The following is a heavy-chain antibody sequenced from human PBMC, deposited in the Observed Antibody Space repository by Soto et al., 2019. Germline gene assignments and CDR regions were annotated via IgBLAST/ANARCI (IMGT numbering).Heavy chain of an antibody. CDR2: ISYDGSNK. J-gene: IGHJ4*02. Sequence: QVQLVESGGGVVQPGRSLRLSCAASGFTFSSYGMHWVRQAPGKGLEWVAVISYDGSNKYYADSVKGRFTISRDHSKNTLYLQMNSLRAEDTAVYYCAKEREHSSSWYYFDYWGQGTLVTVSS. D-gene: IGHD6-13*01. CDR3: AKEREHSSSWYYFDY. CDR1: GFTFSSYG. V-gene: IGHV3-30*18.